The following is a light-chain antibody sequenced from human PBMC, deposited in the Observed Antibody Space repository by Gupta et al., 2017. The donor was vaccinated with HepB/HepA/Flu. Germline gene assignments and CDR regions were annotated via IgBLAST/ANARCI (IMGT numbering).Light chain of an antibody. CDR3: QQHSNWPRT. CDR2: DAS. V-gene: IGKV3-11*01. CDR1: QSVSSY. Sequence: EVVLTRSPATLSLSPGERATLSCRASQSVSSYLAWYQQKPGQAPRLLIYDASNRATGFPARFSGSGSGTDFTLTISSLEPEDFAVYYCQQHSNWPRTFGQGTKVEIK. J-gene: IGKJ1*01.